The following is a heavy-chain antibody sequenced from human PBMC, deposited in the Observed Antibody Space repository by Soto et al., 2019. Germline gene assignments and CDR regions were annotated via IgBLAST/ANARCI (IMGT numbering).Heavy chain of an antibody. J-gene: IGHJ2*01. CDR2: IDQGGSEK. CDR3: ARDFGWDQRRYRDWYFDL. V-gene: IGHV3-7*04. D-gene: IGHD3-16*02. CDR1: GFTSGNSW. Sequence: EVQLVESGGGLVQPGGSLSLSCAASGFTSGNSWMSWVRQAPGKGLEWVANIDQGGSEKYYVDSVKGRFTISRDNAKNSLYLQMNSLRAEDTAMYYCARDFGWDQRRYRDWYFDLWGRGTLVTVSS.